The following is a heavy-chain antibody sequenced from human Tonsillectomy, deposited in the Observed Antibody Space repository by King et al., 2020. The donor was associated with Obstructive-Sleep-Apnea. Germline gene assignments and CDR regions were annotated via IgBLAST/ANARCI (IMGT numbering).Heavy chain of an antibody. V-gene: IGHV3-11*01. CDR2: ITSSGSTI. J-gene: IGHJ4*02. CDR1: VFTFSDYY. CDR3: ARDIVADYFDY. D-gene: IGHD5-12*01. Sequence: VQLVESGGGLVKPGGSLRLSCAASVFTFSDYYMSWIRQAPGKGLECISHITSSGSTIYYADSVKGRFTISRDNAKNSLYLQMNSLRAADTAVYYCARDIVADYFDYWGQGTLVTVSS.